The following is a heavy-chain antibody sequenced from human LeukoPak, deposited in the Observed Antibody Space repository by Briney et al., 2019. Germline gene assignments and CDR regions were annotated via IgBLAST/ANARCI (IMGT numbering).Heavy chain of an antibody. J-gene: IGHJ6*04. CDR2: IYSSGST. D-gene: IGHD3-10*02. V-gene: IGHV4-4*07. CDR1: GGSISSYY. Sequence: SSETLSLTCTVSGGSISSYYWSWIRQPAGKGLEWIGRIYSSGSTDYNPSLRSRVTMSVDTSKNKFSLKLSSVTAEDTAVYYCAELGITMIGGVWGKGTTVTISS. CDR3: AELGITMIGGV.